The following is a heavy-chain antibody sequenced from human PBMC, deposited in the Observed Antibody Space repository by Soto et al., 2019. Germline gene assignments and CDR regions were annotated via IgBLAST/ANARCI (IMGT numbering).Heavy chain of an antibody. CDR3: ARDRGYYDRSGYFDY. CDR1: GGSISSYY. CDR2: IYYSGST. J-gene: IGHJ4*02. Sequence: SETLSLTCTVSGGSISSYYWSWIRQPPGKGLEWIGYIYYSGSTNYNPSLKSRVTISVDTSKNQFSLKLSSVTAADTAVYYCARDRGYYDRSGYFDYWGQGTLVTVSS. D-gene: IGHD3-22*01. V-gene: IGHV4-59*01.